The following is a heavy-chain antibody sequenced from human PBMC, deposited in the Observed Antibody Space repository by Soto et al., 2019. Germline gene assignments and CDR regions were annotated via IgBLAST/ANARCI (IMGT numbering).Heavy chain of an antibody. D-gene: IGHD3-10*01. CDR1: GYTFSNYG. Sequence: QAQLVQSGDEVKKSGASVKVSCKASGYTFSNYGISWVRQAPGQGLEWMGWISGYNGLTAYAQNVQGRVTMTIDTPTTTVFMEMTGLRSNDTAVYYCARDEGIRGFDSWGQGTLVTVSS. V-gene: IGHV1-18*04. J-gene: IGHJ4*02. CDR3: ARDEGIRGFDS. CDR2: ISGYNGLT.